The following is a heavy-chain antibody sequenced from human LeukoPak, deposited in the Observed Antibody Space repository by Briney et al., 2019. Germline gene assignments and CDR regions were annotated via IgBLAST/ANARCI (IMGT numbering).Heavy chain of an antibody. D-gene: IGHD1-26*01. J-gene: IGHJ4*02. CDR3: VQGGHFDF. Sequence: PRGSLRLSCAASGFTFSRFEMTWGRQAPGKGPEWVAKINEDGSEKYYVDSVKGRFTISRDNGKNSLYLEMNSLRADDSAVYFCVQGGHFDFWGQGAPVTVPS. CDR1: GFTFSRFE. V-gene: IGHV3-7*01. CDR2: INEDGSEK.